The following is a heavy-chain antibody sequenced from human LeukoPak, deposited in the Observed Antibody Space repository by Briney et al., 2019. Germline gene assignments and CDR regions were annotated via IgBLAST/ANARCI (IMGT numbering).Heavy chain of an antibody. D-gene: IGHD2-2*01. V-gene: IGHV4-31*03. CDR1: GGSISSGGYY. CDR3: ARQTVYCSSTSCYYYYYYMDV. Sequence: SQTLSLTCTVSGGSISSGGYYWSWIRQHPGKGLEWIGYIYYSGSTYYNPSLKSRVTISVDTSKNQFSLKLSSVTAADTAVYYCARQTVYCSSTSCYYYYYYMDVWGKGTTVTVSS. CDR2: IYYSGST. J-gene: IGHJ6*03.